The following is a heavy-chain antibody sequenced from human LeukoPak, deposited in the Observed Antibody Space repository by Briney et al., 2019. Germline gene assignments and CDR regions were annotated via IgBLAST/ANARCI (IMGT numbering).Heavy chain of an antibody. J-gene: IGHJ4*02. D-gene: IGHD3-10*01. CDR2: TYYRSKWHN. CDR1: GDSVASNSAA. V-gene: IGHV6-1*01. CDR3: VRSRGDLDY. Sequence: SQTLSLTCAISGDSVASNSAAWNWIRQYPARGVEWLGRTYYRSKWHNDYAPSVKSRITINPDTSKNQFSLQVNSMTPEDTAVYYCVRSRGDLDYWGQGTLVTVSS.